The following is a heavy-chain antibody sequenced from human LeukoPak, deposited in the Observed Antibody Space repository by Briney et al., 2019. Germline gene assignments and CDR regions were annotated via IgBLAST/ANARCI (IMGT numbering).Heavy chain of an antibody. CDR2: ISAYNGNT. J-gene: IGHJ6*03. CDR3: AREGSSWSYYYYYYMDV. Sequence: ASVKVSCKASGYTFTSYGISWVRQAPGQGLEWMGWISAYNGNTNYAQKLQGRVTMTTDTSMSTAYMELRSLRSDDTAVYYCAREGSSWSYYYYYYMDVWGKGTTVTVSS. CDR1: GYTFTSYG. V-gene: IGHV1-18*01. D-gene: IGHD6-13*01.